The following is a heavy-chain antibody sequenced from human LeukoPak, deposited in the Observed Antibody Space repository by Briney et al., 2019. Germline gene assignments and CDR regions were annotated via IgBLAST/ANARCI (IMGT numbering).Heavy chain of an antibody. V-gene: IGHV4-59*01. Sequence: SETLSLTCTVSGGSISSYYWSWIRQPPGKGLEWIGYIYYSGSTNYNPSLKSRVTISVDTSKNQFSLKLSSVTAADTAVYYCARDAQIVVVPAAMDYYGMDVWGQGTTVTVSS. D-gene: IGHD2-2*01. CDR2: IYYSGST. J-gene: IGHJ6*02. CDR3: ARDAQIVVVPAAMDYYGMDV. CDR1: GGSISSYY.